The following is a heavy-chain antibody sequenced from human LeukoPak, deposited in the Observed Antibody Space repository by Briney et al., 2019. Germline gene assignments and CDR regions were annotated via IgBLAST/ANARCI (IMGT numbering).Heavy chain of an antibody. CDR1: GYSISSGYY. CDR2: IYHSGST. D-gene: IGHD4-17*01. Sequence: NPSETLSLTCTVSGYSISSGYYWGWVRQVPGKGLEWIGSIYHSGSTFYNPSLKSRVTISVDTSTNQFSLHLNSVTAADTAVYFCVRDPTTLTPFDCWGQGALVTVSS. J-gene: IGHJ4*02. V-gene: IGHV4-38-2*02. CDR3: VRDPTTLTPFDC.